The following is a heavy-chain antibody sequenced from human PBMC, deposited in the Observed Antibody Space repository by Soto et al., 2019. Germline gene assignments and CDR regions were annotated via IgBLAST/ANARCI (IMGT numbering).Heavy chain of an antibody. CDR1: GFTFDDYT. CDR3: AKAPDRGFLIQLPDY. Sequence: GGSLRLSCAASGFTFDDYTMHWVRQPPGKGLKWVSLISWDGGSTYYADSVKGRFTISRDNSKNSLYLQMNSLRTEDTALYYCAKAPDRGFLIQLPDYWGQGTLVTVSS. CDR2: ISWDGGST. J-gene: IGHJ4*02. D-gene: IGHD5-18*01. V-gene: IGHV3-43*01.